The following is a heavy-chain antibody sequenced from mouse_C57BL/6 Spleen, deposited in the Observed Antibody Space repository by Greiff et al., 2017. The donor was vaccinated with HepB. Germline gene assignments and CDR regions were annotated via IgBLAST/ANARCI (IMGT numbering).Heavy chain of an antibody. V-gene: IGHV1-69*01. CDR2: IDPSDSYT. Sequence: QVQLKQPGAELVMPGASVKLSCKASGYTFTSYWMHWVKQRPGQGLEWIGEIDPSDSYTNYNQKFKGKSTLTVDKSSSTAYMQLSSLTSEDSAVYYCARGAQAHAMDYWGQGTSVTVSS. J-gene: IGHJ4*01. CDR1: GYTFTSYW. CDR3: ARGAQAHAMDY. D-gene: IGHD3-2*02.